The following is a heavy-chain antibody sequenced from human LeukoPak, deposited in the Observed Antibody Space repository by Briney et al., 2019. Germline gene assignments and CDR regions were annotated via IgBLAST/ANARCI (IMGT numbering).Heavy chain of an antibody. CDR2: ISGSGGST. Sequence: GGSLRLSCAVSGFTFSSYAMSWVRQAPGKGLEWVSAISGSGGSTYYADSVKGRFTISRDNSKNTLYLQMNSLRAEDTAVYCCARGYIYGYHYWGQGTLVTVSS. CDR3: ARGYIYGYHY. CDR1: GFTFSSYA. V-gene: IGHV3-23*01. J-gene: IGHJ4*02. D-gene: IGHD5-18*01.